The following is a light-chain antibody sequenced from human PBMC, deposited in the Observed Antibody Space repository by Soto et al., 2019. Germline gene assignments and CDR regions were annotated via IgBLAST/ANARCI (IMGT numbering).Light chain of an antibody. J-gene: IGLJ3*02. CDR3: AVWDDSLNGWV. CDR2: TNN. CDR1: LSNIGSNT. V-gene: IGLV1-44*01. Sequence: QSVLTQPPSASGTPGQRVTISCSGSLSNIGSNTVNWYQQLSGTAPKLLIYTNNQRPSGVPDRISGSKSGTSASLAISGLQSEDEADYYCAVWDDSLNGWVFGGGTQLTVL.